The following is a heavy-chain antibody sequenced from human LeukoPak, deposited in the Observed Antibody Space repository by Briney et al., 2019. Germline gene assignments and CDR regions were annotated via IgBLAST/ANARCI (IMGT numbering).Heavy chain of an antibody. CDR3: TTDDTVAGTGY. CDR2: IKSKTDGGTT. CDR1: GFTFRNAW. J-gene: IGHJ4*02. D-gene: IGHD6-19*01. Sequence: QPGGSLRLSCAASGFTFRNAWMSWVRQAPGKGLEWVGRIKSKTDGGTTDYAAPVKGRFTISRDDSKNTLYLQMNSLKTEDTAVYYCTTDDTVAGTGYWGQGTLVTVSS. V-gene: IGHV3-15*01.